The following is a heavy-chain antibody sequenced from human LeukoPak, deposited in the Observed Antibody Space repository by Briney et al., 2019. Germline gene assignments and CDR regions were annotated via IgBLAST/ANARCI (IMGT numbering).Heavy chain of an antibody. Sequence: ASVKVSCKASGYTFTGYYMHWVRQAPGQGLEWMGWISAYNGNTNYAQKLQGRVTMTTDTSTSTAYMELRSLRSDDTAVYYCARDPYYYDSSGPARWFDPWGQGALVTVSS. CDR1: GYTFTGYY. CDR2: ISAYNGNT. V-gene: IGHV1-18*04. CDR3: ARDPYYYDSSGPARWFDP. J-gene: IGHJ5*02. D-gene: IGHD3-22*01.